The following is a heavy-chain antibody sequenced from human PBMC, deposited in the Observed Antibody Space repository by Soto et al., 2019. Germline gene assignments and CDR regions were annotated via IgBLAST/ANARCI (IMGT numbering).Heavy chain of an antibody. CDR2: IYYSGST. CDR3: ARGLGNGITMVWGATGPRSGFDY. Sequence: SETLSLTCTVSGGSISSDYWSWIRQPPGKGLEWIGYIYYSGSTNYNPSLKSRVTISVDTSKNQFSLKLSSVTAADTAVYYCARGLGNGITMVWGATGPRSGFDYWGQGSLVTVSS. CDR1: GGSISSDY. D-gene: IGHD3-10*01. J-gene: IGHJ4*02. V-gene: IGHV4-59*12.